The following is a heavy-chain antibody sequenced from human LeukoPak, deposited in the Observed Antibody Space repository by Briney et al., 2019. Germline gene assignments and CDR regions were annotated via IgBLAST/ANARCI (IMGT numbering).Heavy chain of an antibody. CDR2: VYNRGNT. Sequence: SEPLSLTCTVFGGSISSYYWISTPQPPGKRLCSIPSVYNRGNTNYNPHLKSRVTMSVDTSKNQFSLQLSSLTAADTAVYYCARGSSSGYGSGSYYREFDSWGQGTVVTVSS. D-gene: IGHD3-10*01. J-gene: IGHJ4*02. V-gene: IGHV4-59*01. CDR1: GGSISSYY. CDR3: ARGSSSGYGSGSYYREFDS.